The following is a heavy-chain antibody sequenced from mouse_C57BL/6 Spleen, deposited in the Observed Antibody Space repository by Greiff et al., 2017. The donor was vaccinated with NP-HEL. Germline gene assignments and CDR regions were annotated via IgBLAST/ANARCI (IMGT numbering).Heavy chain of an antibody. Sequence: EVMLVESEGGLVQPGSSMKLSCTASGFTFSDYYMAWVRQVPEKGLEWVANINYDGSSTYYLDSLKSRFIISRDNAKNILYLQMSSLKSEDTATYYCARAGNFYYFDYWGQGTTLTVSS. V-gene: IGHV5-16*01. CDR2: INYDGSST. J-gene: IGHJ2*01. CDR3: ARAGNFYYFDY. CDR1: GFTFSDYY.